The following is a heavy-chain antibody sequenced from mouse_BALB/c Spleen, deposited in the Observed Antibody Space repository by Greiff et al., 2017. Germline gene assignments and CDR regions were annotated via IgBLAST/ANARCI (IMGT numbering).Heavy chain of an antibody. CDR2: ISSGSSTI. CDR1: GFTFSSFG. V-gene: IGHV5-17*02. J-gene: IGHJ4*01. CDR3: ATGDFYAMDY. Sequence: EVKLVESGGGLVQPGGSRKLSCAASGFTFSSFGMHWVRQAPEKGLEWVAYISSGSSTIYYADTVKGRFTISRDNPKNTLFLQMTSLRSEDTAMYYCATGDFYAMDYWGQGTSVTVSS.